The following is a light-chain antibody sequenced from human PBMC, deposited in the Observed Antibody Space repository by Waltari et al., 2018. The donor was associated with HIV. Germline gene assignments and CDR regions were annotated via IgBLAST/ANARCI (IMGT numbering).Light chain of an antibody. Sequence: YELTQPPSVSVAPGQTAMITCGGNNIESKSVQWYQQKPGQAPVLVIYFDRDRPSGIPERCSGSVSGNTATLTISRVDAGDEADYYCQVWDRSSDQEIFGGGTKLTVL. CDR2: FDR. J-gene: IGLJ2*01. V-gene: IGLV3-21*04. CDR1: NIESKS. CDR3: QVWDRSSDQEI.